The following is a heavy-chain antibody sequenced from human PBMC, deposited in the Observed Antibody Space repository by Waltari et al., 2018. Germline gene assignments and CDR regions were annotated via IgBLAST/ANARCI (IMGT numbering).Heavy chain of an antibody. J-gene: IGHJ6*02. CDR3: AKGLLNRGTSIDYGMDV. V-gene: IGHV4-39*07. D-gene: IGHD2-2*01. CDR1: GGSISSSSYY. Sequence: QLQLQESGPGLVKPSETLSLTCTFSGGSISSSSYYWGWIRQPPGKGLEWIGSIYYSGSTYYNPSLKSRVTISVDTSKNQFSLKLSSVTAADTAVYYCAKGLLNRGTSIDYGMDVWGQGTTVTVSS. CDR2: IYYSGST.